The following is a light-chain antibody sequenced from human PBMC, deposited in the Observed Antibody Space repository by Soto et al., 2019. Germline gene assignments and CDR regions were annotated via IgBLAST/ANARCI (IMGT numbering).Light chain of an antibody. V-gene: IGLV1-51*01. CDR1: SSNIGNNY. J-gene: IGLJ3*02. CDR2: DSN. Sequence: QSVLTQPPSVSAAPGQTVTISCSGSSSNIGNNYVSWYQQLPGTAPKLLIYDSNKRPSGIPERFSASKSGTSATLGITGLQTGDEADYYCGSWDSSLSSGVFGAGTQLTVL. CDR3: GSWDSSLSSGV.